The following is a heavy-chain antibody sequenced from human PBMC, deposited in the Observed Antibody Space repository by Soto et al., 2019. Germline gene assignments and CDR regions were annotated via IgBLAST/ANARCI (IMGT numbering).Heavy chain of an antibody. V-gene: IGHV1-8*01. D-gene: IGHD4-17*01. Sequence: QVQLVQSGAEVKKPGASVKVSCKASGYTFTSYDINWVRQAPGQGLEWMGWMNANSGNTGYAQKFQGRVTMTRNTSISTASMELSSLRFEDTAVYYCARTLYGDKVDYWGQGTLVTVAS. CDR1: GYTFTSYD. CDR3: ARTLYGDKVDY. CDR2: MNANSGNT. J-gene: IGHJ4*02.